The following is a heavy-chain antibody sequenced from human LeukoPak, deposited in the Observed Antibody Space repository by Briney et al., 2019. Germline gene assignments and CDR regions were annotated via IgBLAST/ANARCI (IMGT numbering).Heavy chain of an antibody. CDR2: IWYDRSNK. CDR3: AKDYGEWLVRLPTYYFDY. D-gene: IGHD6-19*01. V-gene: IGHV3-33*06. J-gene: IGHJ4*02. Sequence: GRSLRLSCAASGFTFSSYGMHWVRQAPGKGLEWVAVIWYDRSNKYYADSVKGRFTISRDNSKNTLYLQMNSLRAEDTAVYYCAKDYGEWLVRLPTYYFDYWGQGTLVTVSS. CDR1: GFTFSSYG.